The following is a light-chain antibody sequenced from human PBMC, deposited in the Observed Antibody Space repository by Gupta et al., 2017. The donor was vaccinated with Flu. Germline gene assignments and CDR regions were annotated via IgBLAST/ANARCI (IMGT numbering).Light chain of an antibody. CDR1: QSVGGSY. V-gene: IGKV3-20*01. Sequence: EIVLTQSPGTLSLSSGERATLSCRASQSVGGSYLAWYQQKPGQAPRLLIYGASNRATGIPERFSGSGSGTDFTLTISRLEPEDFAVYYCQQYGSSVRTFGQGTKVEF. CDR2: GAS. CDR3: QQYGSSVRT. J-gene: IGKJ1*01.